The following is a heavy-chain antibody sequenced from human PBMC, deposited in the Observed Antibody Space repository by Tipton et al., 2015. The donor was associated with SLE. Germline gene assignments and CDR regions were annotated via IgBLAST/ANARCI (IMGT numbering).Heavy chain of an antibody. CDR3: ARGVVPATIGDAFDI. D-gene: IGHD2-2*01. J-gene: IGHJ3*02. Sequence: TLSLTCTVSGGSISSYYWSWIRQHPGKGLEWIGYIYYSGSTYYNPSLKSRLTISLDTSKNQFSLKLSSVTAADTAVYYCARGVVPATIGDAFDIWGQGTMVTVSS. V-gene: IGHV4-31*03. CDR2: IYYSGST. CDR1: GGSISSYY.